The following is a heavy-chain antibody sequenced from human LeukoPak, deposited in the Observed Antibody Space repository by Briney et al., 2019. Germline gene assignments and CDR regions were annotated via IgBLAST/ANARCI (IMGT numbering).Heavy chain of an antibody. Sequence: SQTMSLTCTVSGHSLSSYYSSWVRQPPGKGWEWIGYSYYSGRTKYNPSLKSRVTISIDTSKNQFSLKLCSVTAADTAVYYCATDTGSRFAYWGLGALVTVSS. CDR3: ATDTGSRFAY. D-gene: IGHD1-26*01. CDR1: GHSLSSYY. V-gene: IGHV4-59*01. J-gene: IGHJ4*02. CDR2: SYYSGRT.